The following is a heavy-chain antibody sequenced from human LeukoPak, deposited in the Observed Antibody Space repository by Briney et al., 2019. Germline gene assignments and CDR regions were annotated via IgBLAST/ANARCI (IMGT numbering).Heavy chain of an antibody. D-gene: IGHD3-16*01. Sequence: SKTLSLTCTVSGGSISSGGYYWSWIRQHPGKGLEWIGYIYYSGSTYYNPSLKSRVTISVDTSKNQFSLKLSSVTAADTAVYYCARDSGGYDSDDYWGQGTLVTVSS. V-gene: IGHV4-31*03. CDR3: ARDSGGYDSDDY. J-gene: IGHJ4*02. CDR2: IYYSGST. CDR1: GGSISSGGYY.